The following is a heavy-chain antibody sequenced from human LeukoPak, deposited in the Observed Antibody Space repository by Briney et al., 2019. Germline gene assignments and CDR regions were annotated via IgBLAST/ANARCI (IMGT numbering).Heavy chain of an antibody. J-gene: IGHJ4*02. Sequence: ASVKLSCKASGGTSNSHAISWVRQAPGQGLEWMGRIIPNLGTTNRAQHFQDRVTPTADKTTNTAYMELTSLTSDDTAVYYCATTNDGGGYQWGDFFDFWGQGTLVTVSS. CDR2: IIPNLGTT. CDR1: GGTSNSHA. D-gene: IGHD3-22*01. CDR3: ATTNDGGGYQWGDFFDF. V-gene: IGHV1-69*04.